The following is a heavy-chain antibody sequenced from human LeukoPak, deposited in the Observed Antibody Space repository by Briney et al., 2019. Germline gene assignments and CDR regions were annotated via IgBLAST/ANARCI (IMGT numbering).Heavy chain of an antibody. V-gene: IGHV4-30-4*01. D-gene: IGHD2-8*01. J-gene: IGHJ6*02. CDR2: IYYSGST. CDR3: ASKQKGYCTNGVCSDYYYGMDV. CDR1: GGSISGGDYY. Sequence: SQTLSLTCTVSGGSISGGDYYWSWIRQPPGKGLEWIGYIYYSGSTYYDPSLKSRVTISVDTSKNQFSLKLSSVTAADTAVYYCASKQKGYCTNGVCSDYYYGMDVWGQGTTVTVSS.